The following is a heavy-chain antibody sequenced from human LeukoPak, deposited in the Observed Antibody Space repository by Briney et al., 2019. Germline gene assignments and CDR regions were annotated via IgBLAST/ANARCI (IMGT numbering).Heavy chain of an antibody. V-gene: IGHV3-23*01. J-gene: IGHJ1*01. D-gene: IGHD4-17*01. Sequence: GGSLRLSCAVSGFTFSNYAMTWVRLAPGRGLEWVSSIRGSGRGTDYAGSVRGRFTISRDNSKNTLYLQMNSLRAEDTAVYYCSRDPNGDYVGAFDFQRWGQGTPVTVSS. CDR2: IRGSGRGT. CDR3: SRDPNGDYVGAFDFQR. CDR1: GFTFSNYA.